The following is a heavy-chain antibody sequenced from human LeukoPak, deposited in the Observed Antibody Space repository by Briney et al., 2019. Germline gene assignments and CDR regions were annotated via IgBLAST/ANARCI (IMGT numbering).Heavy chain of an antibody. J-gene: IGHJ3*01. V-gene: IGHV3-33*01. CDR1: GFTFSSYG. CDR2: IWYDGSNK. CDR3: AREGASTISHAFDV. Sequence: TGGPLRLSCAASGFTFSSYGMHWVRQAPGKGLEWVAVIWYDGSNKYYADSVKGRFTISRDNSKNTLYLQMNSLRAEDTAVYYCAREGASTISHAFDVWGQGTMVTVSS. D-gene: IGHD3-16*01.